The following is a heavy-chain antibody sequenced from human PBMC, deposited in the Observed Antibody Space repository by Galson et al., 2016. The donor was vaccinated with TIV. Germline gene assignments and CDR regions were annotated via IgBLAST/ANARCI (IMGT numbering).Heavy chain of an antibody. V-gene: IGHV5-51*01. CDR2: IHPGDSDT. CDR1: GYSFTSYW. D-gene: IGHD3-9*01. CDR3: AKQLDFDQRVLDAFHI. Sequence: QSGAEVKKPGESLKISCKGSGYSFTSYWIAWVRQMPGKGLELMGVIHPGDSDTRYSPSFQAQVSISADRSISTAYLQWSSLKASDTAMYYCAKQLDFDQRVLDAFHIWGQGTLLTVSS. J-gene: IGHJ3*02.